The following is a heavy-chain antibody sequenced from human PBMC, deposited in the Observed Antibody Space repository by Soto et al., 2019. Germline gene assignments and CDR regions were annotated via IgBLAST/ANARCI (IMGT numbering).Heavy chain of an antibody. J-gene: IGHJ2*01. D-gene: IGHD1-26*01. CDR1: GGSISSGAYY. V-gene: IGHV4-30-4*01. CDR2: IYNSGTT. CDR3: AAFLGAHWYFDL. Sequence: QVQLQESGPGLVKPSQTLSLTCTVSGGSISSGAYYWSWIRQPPGKGLEWIGYIYNSGTTYYNPSLKSRVTLSLDTSKRQFSLQLSSVTAADTAVYFCAAFLGAHWYFDLWGRGTLVTVSS.